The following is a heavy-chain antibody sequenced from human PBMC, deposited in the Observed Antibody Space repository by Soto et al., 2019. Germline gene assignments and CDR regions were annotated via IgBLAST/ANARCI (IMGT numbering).Heavy chain of an antibody. V-gene: IGHV3-21*01. J-gene: IGHJ5*02. CDR3: ARAVAGDGYNWFDP. D-gene: IGHD6-19*01. CDR1: GFTFSSYG. Sequence: EVQLVESGGGLVKPGGSLRLSCAASGFTFSSYGMNWVRQAPGKGLEWVSSISSSSSYIYYADSVKGRFTISRDNAKNSLYLQMNSLRAEDTAVYYCARAVAGDGYNWFDPWGQGTLVTVSS. CDR2: ISSSSSYI.